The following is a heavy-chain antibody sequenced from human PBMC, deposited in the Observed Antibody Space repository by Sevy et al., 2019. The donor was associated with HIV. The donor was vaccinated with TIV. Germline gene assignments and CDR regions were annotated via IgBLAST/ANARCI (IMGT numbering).Heavy chain of an antibody. CDR3: TSRDYYDSSGSMGH. CDR2: IRSKANSYAT. Sequence: GGSLRLSCAASGFTFSGSAMHWVRQASGKGLEWVGRIRSKANSYATAYAASVKGRFTISREDSKNTAYLQMNSLKTEDTAGYYCTSRDYYDSSGSMGHWGQGTLVTVSS. D-gene: IGHD3-22*01. J-gene: IGHJ4*02. CDR1: GFTFSGSA. V-gene: IGHV3-73*01.